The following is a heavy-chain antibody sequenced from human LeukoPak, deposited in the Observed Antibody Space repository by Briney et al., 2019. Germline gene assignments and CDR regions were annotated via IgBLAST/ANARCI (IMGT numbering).Heavy chain of an antibody. CDR1: GFTFDDYA. D-gene: IGHD3-22*01. V-gene: IGHV3-9*01. Sequence: GGSLRLSCAASGFTFDDYAMHWVRQAPGKGLEWVSGISWNSGSIGYADSVKGRFTISRDNAKNSLYLQMNSLRAEDTALYYCARGTQYYYDSSFDYWGQGTLVTVSS. CDR3: ARGTQYYYDSSFDY. J-gene: IGHJ4*02. CDR2: ISWNSGSI.